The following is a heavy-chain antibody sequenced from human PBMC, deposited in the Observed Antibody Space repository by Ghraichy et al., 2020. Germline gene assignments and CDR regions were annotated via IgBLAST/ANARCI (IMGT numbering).Heavy chain of an antibody. D-gene: IGHD1-26*01. V-gene: IGHV4-34*01. CDR3: ARNKPDPIVGATNYFDY. J-gene: IGHJ4*02. CDR2: INHSGST. CDR1: GGSFSGYY. Sequence: EPLSLTCAVYGGSFSGYYWSWIRQPPGKGLEWIGEINHSGSTNYNPSLKSRVTISVDTSKNQFSLKLSSVTAADTAVYYCARNKPDPIVGATNYFDYWGQGTLVTVSS.